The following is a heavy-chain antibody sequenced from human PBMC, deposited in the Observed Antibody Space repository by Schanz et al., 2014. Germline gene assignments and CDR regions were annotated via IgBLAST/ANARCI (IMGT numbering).Heavy chain of an antibody. D-gene: IGHD1-26*01. Sequence: QVQLVQSGAEVKKPGASVKVSCKAFGYSFTSYYIHWVRQAPGQRLEWMATINPSGGSTSFAQKFQGRVTMTRATSPSTVNMELTSLRSEDTAVYYCARDPYSASYFPSPPLYGLDVWGQGTTVTVSS. J-gene: IGHJ6*02. CDR2: INPSGGST. CDR3: ARDPYSASYFPSPPLYGLDV. V-gene: IGHV1-46*01. CDR1: GYSFTSYY.